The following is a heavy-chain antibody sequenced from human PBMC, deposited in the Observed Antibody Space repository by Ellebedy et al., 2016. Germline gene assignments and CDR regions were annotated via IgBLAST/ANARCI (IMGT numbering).Heavy chain of an antibody. J-gene: IGHJ4*02. V-gene: IGHV3-7*03. Sequence: GESLKISXAASGISLTGYWMTWVRQALGKGPEWVANIHPDGSIKYYADSVKGRFTISRDNGKSSVYLQMSSLRVEDTAVYFCISGDHADYWGQGALVTVSS. CDR1: GISLTGYW. CDR2: IHPDGSIK. D-gene: IGHD3-10*01. CDR3: ISGDHADY.